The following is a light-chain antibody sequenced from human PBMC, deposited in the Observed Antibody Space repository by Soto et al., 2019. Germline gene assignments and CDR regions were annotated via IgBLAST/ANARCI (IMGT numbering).Light chain of an antibody. V-gene: IGKV4-1*01. CDR2: WAS. CDR1: QSILYSSNNKNY. J-gene: IGKJ2*01. CDR3: QQYFSSGYT. Sequence: DIVMTQSPDSLAVSLGERATINCKSSQSILYSSNNKNYLAWYQQKPRQPPKLLIYWASTRQSGVPDRFSGSGSGTECTLTISSLQAEDVAVYYCQQYFSSGYTLGQGTRLEIK.